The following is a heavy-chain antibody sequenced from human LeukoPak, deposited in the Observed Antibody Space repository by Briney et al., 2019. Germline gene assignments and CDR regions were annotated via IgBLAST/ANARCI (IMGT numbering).Heavy chain of an antibody. CDR2: INPNSGGT. CDR1: GYTFTGYY. Sequence: ASVKVSCEASGYTFTGYYMHWVRQAPGQGLEWMGWINPNSGGTNYAQKFQDRVTMTRDTSISTAYMELSRLRSDGTAVYYCARAPTGYSSGWYDYWGQGTLVTVSS. CDR3: ARAPTGYSSGWYDY. V-gene: IGHV1-2*02. J-gene: IGHJ4*02. D-gene: IGHD6-19*01.